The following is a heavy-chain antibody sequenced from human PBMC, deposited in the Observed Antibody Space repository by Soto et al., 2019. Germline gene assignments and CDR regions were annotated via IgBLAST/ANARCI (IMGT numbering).Heavy chain of an antibody. V-gene: IGHV3-49*04. D-gene: IGHD3-22*01. J-gene: IGHJ4*02. CDR1: GFTFGDYA. CDR2: IRSKAYGGTT. Sequence: PRLSCTASGFTFGDYAMSWVRQAPGKGLEWVGFIRSKAYGGTTEYAASVKGRFTISRDDSKSIAYLQMNSLKTEDTAVYYCTRGSYDSSRTLDYWGQGTLVPVYS. CDR3: TRGSYDSSRTLDY.